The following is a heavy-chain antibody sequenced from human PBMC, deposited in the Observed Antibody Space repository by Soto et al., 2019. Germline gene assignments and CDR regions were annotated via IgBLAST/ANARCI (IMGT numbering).Heavy chain of an antibody. V-gene: IGHV1-3*05. D-gene: IGHD2-15*01. J-gene: IGHJ6*02. CDR2: INAGNGNT. Sequence: QVQLVQSGAEEKKPGASVKVSFKASGYTFTSYAMHWVRQAPGQRLEWMGWINAGNGNTKYSQKFQGRVTITRDTSASTAYMELSSLRSEDTAVYYGASSYCSGGSCYDYYYGMDVWGQGTTVTVSS. CDR1: GYTFTSYA. CDR3: ASSYCSGGSCYDYYYGMDV.